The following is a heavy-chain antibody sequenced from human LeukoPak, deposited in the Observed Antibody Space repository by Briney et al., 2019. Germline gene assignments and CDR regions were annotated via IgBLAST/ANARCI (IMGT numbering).Heavy chain of an antibody. Sequence: SETLSLTCAVYGGSFSGYYWSWIRQPPGKGLEWIGEINHSGSTNYNPSLKSRVTISVDTSKNQFSLKLSSVTAADTAVYYCARRGNDGGFDYWSQGTLVTVSS. D-gene: IGHD1-1*01. CDR3: ARRGNDGGFDY. J-gene: IGHJ4*02. CDR1: GGSFSGYY. V-gene: IGHV4-34*01. CDR2: INHSGST.